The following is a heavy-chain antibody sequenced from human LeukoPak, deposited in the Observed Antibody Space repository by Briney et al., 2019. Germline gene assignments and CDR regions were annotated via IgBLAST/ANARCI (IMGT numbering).Heavy chain of an antibody. J-gene: IGHJ3*02. CDR1: GGTFSSYA. CDR2: TIPIFGTA. Sequence: SVKVSCKASGGTFSSYAISWVRQAPGQGLEWMGGTIPIFGTANYAQKFQGRVTITADESTSTAYMELSSLRSEDTAVYYCARDLGVINAFDIWGQGTMVTVSS. V-gene: IGHV1-69*01. CDR3: ARDLGVINAFDI. D-gene: IGHD3-22*01.